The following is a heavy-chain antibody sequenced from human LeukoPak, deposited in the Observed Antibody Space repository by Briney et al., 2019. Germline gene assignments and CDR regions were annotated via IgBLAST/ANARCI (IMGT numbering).Heavy chain of an antibody. Sequence: PGGSLRLSCAASGFTFSSYSMNWVRQAPGKGLEWVSSISSSSSYIYYADSVKGRFTISRGNAKNSLFLQMDSLRAGDTAVYYCARGKLGSGWYEDLFDYWGQGTLVTVSS. CDR3: ARGKLGSGWYEDLFDY. CDR2: ISSSSSYI. D-gene: IGHD6-19*01. J-gene: IGHJ4*02. V-gene: IGHV3-21*01. CDR1: GFTFSSYS.